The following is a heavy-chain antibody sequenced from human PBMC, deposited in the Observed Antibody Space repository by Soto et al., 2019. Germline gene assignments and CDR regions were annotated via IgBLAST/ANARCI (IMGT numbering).Heavy chain of an antibody. Sequence: QVQLEQSGAEVKKPGASVKVSCKASGYTFTSYAIHWVRQAPGQRLEWMGWINAGNGNTKYSQKFQGRVTITRDTSASTAYMELSSLRYEDTAVYYCAIAPGSGGMEVGGQGTTVTISS. V-gene: IGHV1-3*01. J-gene: IGHJ6*02. CDR1: GYTFTSYA. CDR3: AIAPGSGGMEV. D-gene: IGHD3-10*01. CDR2: INAGNGNT.